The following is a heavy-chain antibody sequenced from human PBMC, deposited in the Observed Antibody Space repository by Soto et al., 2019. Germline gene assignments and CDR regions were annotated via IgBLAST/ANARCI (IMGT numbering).Heavy chain of an antibody. CDR2: ISYDGSNK. D-gene: IGHD6-19*01. V-gene: IGHV3-30-3*01. CDR1: GFTFSSYA. Sequence: QVQLVESGGGVVQPGRSLRLSCAASGFTFSSYAMHWVRQAPGKGLEWVAVISYDGSNKYYAVSVKGRFTISRDNSKNTLYLQMNSLRAEDTAVYYCARAEYQWLVTGRLDYWGQGTLVTVSS. J-gene: IGHJ4*02. CDR3: ARAEYQWLVTGRLDY.